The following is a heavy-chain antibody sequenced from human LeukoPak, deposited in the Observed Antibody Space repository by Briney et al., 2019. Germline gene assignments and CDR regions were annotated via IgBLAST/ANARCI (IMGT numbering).Heavy chain of an antibody. CDR3: ARHPAQWLVSFGFDY. Sequence: PSETLSLTCTVSGGSISSSSYYWGWIRQPPGKGLEWIGSIYYSGSTYYNPSLKSRVTISVDTSKNQFSLKLSSVTAADTAVYYCARHPAQWLVSFGFDYWGQGTLVTVSS. CDR1: GGSISSSSYY. J-gene: IGHJ4*02. D-gene: IGHD6-19*01. V-gene: IGHV4-39*01. CDR2: IYYSGST.